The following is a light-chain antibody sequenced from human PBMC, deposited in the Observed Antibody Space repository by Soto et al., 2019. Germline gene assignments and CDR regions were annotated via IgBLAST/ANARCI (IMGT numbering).Light chain of an antibody. CDR1: SSNIGAGYD. CDR2: GNS. CDR3: QSYDSSLSGSFVV. Sequence: QSVLTQPPSVSRAPGQRVTISSTGSSSNIGAGYDVHWYQQLPGTAPKLLIYGNSNRPSGVPDRFSGSKSGTSASLAITGLKAEDEADYYCQSYDSSLSGSFVVFGGGTKLTVL. V-gene: IGLV1-40*01. J-gene: IGLJ2*01.